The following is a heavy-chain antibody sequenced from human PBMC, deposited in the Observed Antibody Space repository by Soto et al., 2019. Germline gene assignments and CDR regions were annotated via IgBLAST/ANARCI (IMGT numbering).Heavy chain of an antibody. Sequence: QVQLVQSGAEVTKPGASVKVSCKASGYTFTSYGISWVRHAPGQGLEWMGWISAYNGNTKYAQKLQCRVTMTTATSTRTAYMELRSLRSDDTAVYYCSREPNYLDYWGYETLVTVSS. CDR1: GYTFTSYG. CDR3: SREPNYLDY. CDR2: ISAYNGNT. J-gene: IGHJ4*01. V-gene: IGHV1-18*01.